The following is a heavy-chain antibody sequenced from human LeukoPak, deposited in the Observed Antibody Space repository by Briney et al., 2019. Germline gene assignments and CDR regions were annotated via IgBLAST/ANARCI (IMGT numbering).Heavy chain of an antibody. J-gene: IGHJ6*03. CDR1: GYTFTSYG. V-gene: IGHV1-18*01. D-gene: IGHD3-22*01. CDR2: ISAYNGNT. Sequence: ASVKVSRKASGYTFTSYGISWVRQAPGQGLEWMGWISAYNGNTNYAQKLQGRVTMTTDTSTSTAYMELRSLRSDDTAVYYCARVNYYDSSGYYGHYYYYYYMDVWGKGTTVTVSS. CDR3: ARVNYYDSSGYYGHYYYYYYMDV.